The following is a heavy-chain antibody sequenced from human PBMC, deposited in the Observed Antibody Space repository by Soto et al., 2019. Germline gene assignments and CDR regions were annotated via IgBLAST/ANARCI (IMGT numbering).Heavy chain of an antibody. D-gene: IGHD3-3*01. CDR3: AKPHPTPDYDFWSGNYHGMDV. Sequence: PGESLKISCKGSGYSFTSYWIGWVRQMPGKGLEWMGIIYPGDSDTRYSPSFQGQVTISADKSISTAYLQMNSLRAEDTAVYYCAKPHPTPDYDFWSGNYHGMDVWGQGTTVTVSS. V-gene: IGHV5-51*01. J-gene: IGHJ6*02. CDR1: GYSFTSYW. CDR2: IYPGDSDT.